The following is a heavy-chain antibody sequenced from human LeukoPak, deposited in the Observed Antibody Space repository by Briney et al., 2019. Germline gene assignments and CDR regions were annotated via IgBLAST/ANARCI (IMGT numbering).Heavy chain of an antibody. CDR1: GGSISSNSYY. Sequence: PSETLSLTCSVSGGSISSNSYYWAWIRQPPGKGLEWIGSLYYTGSTNYNPSLKSRVTISGDTSKNQFSLKLNSVTAADTAVYYCARAIYDSSGFYQDYAFDIWGQGTMVTVSS. V-gene: IGHV4-39*01. CDR2: LYYTGST. J-gene: IGHJ3*02. CDR3: ARAIYDSSGFYQDYAFDI. D-gene: IGHD3-22*01.